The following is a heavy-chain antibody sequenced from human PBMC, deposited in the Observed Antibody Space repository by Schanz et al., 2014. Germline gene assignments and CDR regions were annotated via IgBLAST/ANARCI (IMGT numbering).Heavy chain of an antibody. CDR2: ISYDGNNK. D-gene: IGHD2-15*01. V-gene: IGHV3-30*04. CDR3: AREIPAGGHFDY. Sequence: QVQLVESGGGVVQPGRSLRLSCAASEFTFSSYAMHWVRQAPGKGLEWVALISYDGNNKYYADSVKGRFTISRDNSKNTLYLRMISLRAEDTAMFYCAREIPAGGHFDYWGQGTLVSVSS. CDR1: EFTFSSYA. J-gene: IGHJ4*02.